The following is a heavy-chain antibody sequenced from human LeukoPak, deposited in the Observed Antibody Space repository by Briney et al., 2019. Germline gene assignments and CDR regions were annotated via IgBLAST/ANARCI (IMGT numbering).Heavy chain of an antibody. J-gene: IGHJ4*02. D-gene: IGHD6-13*01. CDR3: ARDRERFIAAD. CDR2: ISGSGGST. V-gene: IGHV3-23*01. CDR1: GFTFSSYG. Sequence: GTLRLSCAASGFTFSSYGMSWVRQAPGKGLEWVSAISGSGGSTYYADSVKGRFTISRDNSKNTLYLQMNSLRAEDTAVYYCARDRERFIAADWGQGTLVTVSS.